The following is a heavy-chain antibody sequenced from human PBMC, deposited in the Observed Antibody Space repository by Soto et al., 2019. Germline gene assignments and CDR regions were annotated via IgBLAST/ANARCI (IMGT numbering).Heavy chain of an antibody. J-gene: IGHJ6*02. D-gene: IGHD4-4*01. CDR2: IWYDGSNK. V-gene: IGHV3-33*01. CDR3: ARERYSNYYYYYGMDV. CDR1: GFTFSSYG. Sequence: GGSLRLSCAASGFTFSSYGMHWVRQAPGKGLEWVAVIWYDGSNKYYADSVKGRFTISRDNSKNTLYLQMNSLRAEDTAVYYCARERYSNYYYYYGMDVWGQGTTVTVSS.